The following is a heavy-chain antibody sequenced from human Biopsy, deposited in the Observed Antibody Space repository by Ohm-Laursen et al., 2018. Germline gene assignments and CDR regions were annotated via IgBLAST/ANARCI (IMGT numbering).Heavy chain of an antibody. CDR1: GYTFTSYD. CDR2: MNPVSGNS. V-gene: IGHV1-8*01. J-gene: IGHJ5*02. Sequence: ASVKVSCKSSGYTFTSYDITWVRQASGQGPEWIGWMNPVSGNSNFGQKFRGRVTVTSDTSISTAYMELSGLTSDDTATYYCGRAVRNQLLTDPWGQGTLVTVTS. D-gene: IGHD1-7*01. CDR3: GRAVRNQLLTDP.